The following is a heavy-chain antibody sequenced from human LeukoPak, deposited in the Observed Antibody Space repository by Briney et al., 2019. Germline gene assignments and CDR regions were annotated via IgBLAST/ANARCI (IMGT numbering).Heavy chain of an antibody. J-gene: IGHJ4*02. D-gene: IGHD3-22*01. V-gene: IGHV4-4*07. Sequence: SETLSLTCTVSGGSISSYYWSWIRQPAGKGLEWIGRIYTSGSTNYNPSLKSRVTMPVDTSKNQFSLKLSSVTAADTAVYYCARDRYYYDSSSYYWLFDYWGQGTLVTVSS. CDR2: IYTSGST. CDR1: GGSISSYY. CDR3: ARDRYYYDSSSYYWLFDY.